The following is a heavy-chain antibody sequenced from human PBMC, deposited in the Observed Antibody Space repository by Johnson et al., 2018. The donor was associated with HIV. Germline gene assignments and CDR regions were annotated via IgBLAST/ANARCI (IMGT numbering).Heavy chain of an antibody. D-gene: IGHD1-26*01. CDR3: ARDRALGWELLGAFDI. V-gene: IGHV3-13*01. Sequence: VLLVESGGGLVQPGGSLRLSCAASGFTLKDFDMHWVRQPIGKGLEWVSEIDFDADTYYPDSVKGRFTASRDTDNNSFYLQMNSLRPEDTALYYCARDRALGWELLGAFDIWGQGTRVTVSS. CDR2: IDFDADT. J-gene: IGHJ3*02. CDR1: GFTLKDFD.